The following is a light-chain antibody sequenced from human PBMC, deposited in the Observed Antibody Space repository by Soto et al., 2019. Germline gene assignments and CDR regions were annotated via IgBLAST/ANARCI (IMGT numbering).Light chain of an antibody. CDR2: GAS. CDR3: QQYNNWPPLT. J-gene: IGKJ4*01. V-gene: IGKV3-15*01. CDR1: QSISSN. Sequence: EIVMTQSPATLYVSPGERATLSCRASQSISSNLAWYQQKPGQAPRLLIYGASTRATGIPARFSGRGSGTESTLTISSLQSEDFAFYYCQQYNNWPPLTFGGGTKVEIK.